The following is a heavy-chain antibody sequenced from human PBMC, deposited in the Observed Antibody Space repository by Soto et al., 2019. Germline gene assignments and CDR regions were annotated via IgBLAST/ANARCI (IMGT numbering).Heavy chain of an antibody. CDR2: ISYDGSNK. CDR3: ARLLWRDDCNWGYFDL. J-gene: IGHJ2*01. CDR1: GFTFSSYA. V-gene: IGHV3-30-3*01. Sequence: QVQLVESGGGVVQPGRSLRLSCAASGFTFSSYAMHWVRQVPGKGLEWVAVISYDGSNKYYADSVKGRFTSSRDNSKNTLYVQMNSLRAEDTAVYYCARLLWRDDCNWGYFDLWGRGTLVTVSS. D-gene: IGHD2-21*02.